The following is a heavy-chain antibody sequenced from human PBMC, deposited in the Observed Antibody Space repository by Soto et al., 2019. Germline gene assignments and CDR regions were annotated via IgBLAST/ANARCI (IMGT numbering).Heavy chain of an antibody. CDR2: ISAYNGNT. CDR1: GYTFTSYG. J-gene: IGHJ4*02. Sequence: GPSVKVSCKASGYTFTSYGISWVRQAPGQGPEWMGWISAYNGNTNYAQKLQGRVTMTTDTSTSTAYMELRSLRSDDTAVYYCARGFLEWLSPSFDYWGQGTLVTVSS. D-gene: IGHD3-3*01. V-gene: IGHV1-18*01. CDR3: ARGFLEWLSPSFDY.